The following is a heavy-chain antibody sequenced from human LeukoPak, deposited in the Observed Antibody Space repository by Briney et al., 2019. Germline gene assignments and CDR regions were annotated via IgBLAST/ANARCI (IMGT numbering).Heavy chain of an antibody. CDR2: IYTSGST. CDR1: GGSISSGSYY. V-gene: IGHV4-61*02. CDR3: ARETGSSPFLDY. D-gene: IGHD6-6*01. J-gene: IGHJ4*02. Sequence: PSETLSLTCTVSGGSISSGSYYWSWIRQPAGKGLEWIGRIYTSGSTNYNPSLKSRVTISVDTSKNQFSLKLSSVTAADTAVYYCARETGSSPFLDYWGQGTLVTVSS.